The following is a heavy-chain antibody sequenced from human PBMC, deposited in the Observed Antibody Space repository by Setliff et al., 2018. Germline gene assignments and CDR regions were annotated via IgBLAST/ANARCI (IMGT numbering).Heavy chain of an antibody. D-gene: IGHD3-22*01. Sequence: PSETLSLTCTVSGDSISSRTYYWSWIRHLPGKGLKWIGYIDSSGRTYYNPSLKSRIIISADASKNQFSLRLTSVTAADTALYYCARHGGGTPYYYESRGFDSWGQGTQVTVSS. J-gene: IGHJ4*02. CDR3: ARHGGGTPYYYESRGFDS. CDR1: GDSISSRTYY. CDR2: IDSSGRT. V-gene: IGHV4-31*03.